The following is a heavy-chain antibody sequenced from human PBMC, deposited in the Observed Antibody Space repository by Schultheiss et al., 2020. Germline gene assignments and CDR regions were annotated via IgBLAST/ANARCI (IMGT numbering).Heavy chain of an antibody. CDR1: GFTFDNYA. CDR2: IKTVGSST. J-gene: IGHJ4*02. Sequence: GGSLRLSCAASGFTFDNYAMHWVRQAPGKGLEWVSHIKTVGSSTNYADSVKGRFTISRDNSKNTLYLQMNSLRAEDTAVYYCAKGVVGAKGYFDYWGQGTLVTVSS. D-gene: IGHD1-26*01. CDR3: AKGVVGAKGYFDY. V-gene: IGHV3-23*01.